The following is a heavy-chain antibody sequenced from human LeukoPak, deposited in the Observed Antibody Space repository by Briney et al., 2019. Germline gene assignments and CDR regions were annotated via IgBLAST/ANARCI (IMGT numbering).Heavy chain of an antibody. CDR1: GFTFSSYA. D-gene: IGHD4-17*01. CDR2: ISGSGGST. CDR3: AKDLDYARGFDY. V-gene: IGHV3-23*01. Sequence: GSLRLSCAASGFTFSSYAMSWVRQAPGKGLEWVSAISGSGGSTYYADSVKGRFTISRDNSKNTLYLQMNSLRAEDTAVYYCAKDLDYARGFDYWGQGTLVTVSS. J-gene: IGHJ4*02.